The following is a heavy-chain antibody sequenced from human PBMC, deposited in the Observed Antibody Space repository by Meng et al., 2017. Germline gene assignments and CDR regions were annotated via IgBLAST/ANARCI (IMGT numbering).Heavy chain of an antibody. J-gene: IGHJ4*02. Sequence: ASVKVSCKASGYTFTSYDINWVRQATGQGLEWMGWMNPNSGNTGYAQKFQGRVTITADESTSTAYMELSSLRSEDTAVYYCASGDFCSGGSCYFPSDYWGQGTLVTGYS. CDR2: MNPNSGNT. D-gene: IGHD2-15*01. CDR3: ASGDFCSGGSCYFPSDY. CDR1: GYTFTSYD. V-gene: IGHV1-8*03.